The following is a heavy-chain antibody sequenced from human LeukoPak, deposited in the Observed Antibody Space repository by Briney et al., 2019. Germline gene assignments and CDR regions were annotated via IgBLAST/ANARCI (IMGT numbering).Heavy chain of an antibody. CDR3: ARGHSSSWLDY. CDR1: GFTFSSYS. CDR2: ISISSSYI. Sequence: GGSLRHSCAASGFTFSSYSMNWVRQAPGKGLEWVSSISISSSYIYYADSVKGRFTISRDNAKNSLYLQMNSLRAEDTAVYYCARGHSSSWLDYWGQGTLVTVSS. D-gene: IGHD6-13*01. J-gene: IGHJ4*02. V-gene: IGHV3-21*01.